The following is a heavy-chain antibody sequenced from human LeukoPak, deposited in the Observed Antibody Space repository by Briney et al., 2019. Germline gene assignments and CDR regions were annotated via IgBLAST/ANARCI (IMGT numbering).Heavy chain of an antibody. CDR1: GFKFSSYW. Sequence: GGSLRLSCAASGFKFSSYWMHWVRQAPGKGLVWVSRIKSDGSSTSYADSVKGRFTISRDNAKNSLYLQMNSLRAEDTAVYYCAELGITMIGGVWGKGTTVTISS. D-gene: IGHD3-10*02. J-gene: IGHJ6*04. CDR2: IKSDGSST. CDR3: AELGITMIGGV. V-gene: IGHV3-74*01.